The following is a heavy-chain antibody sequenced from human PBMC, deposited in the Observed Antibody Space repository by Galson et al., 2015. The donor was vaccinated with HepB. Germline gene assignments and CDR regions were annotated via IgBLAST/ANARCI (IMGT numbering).Heavy chain of an antibody. CDR1: GYSFTSYW. D-gene: IGHD3-10*01. J-gene: IGHJ6*02. V-gene: IGHV5-10-1*01. CDR2: IDPSDSYT. CDR3: ARRSARSSYYYGMDV. Sequence: QSGAEVKKPGESLRISCKGSGYSFTSYWISWVRQMPGEGLEWMGRIDPSDSYTNYSPSFQGHVTISADKSISTAYLQWSSLKALDTAMYYCARRSARSSYYYGMDVWGQGTTVTVSS.